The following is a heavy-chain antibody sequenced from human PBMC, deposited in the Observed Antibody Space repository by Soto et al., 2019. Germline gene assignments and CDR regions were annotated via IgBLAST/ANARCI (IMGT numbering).Heavy chain of an antibody. CDR1: GFTFSTSW. CDR3: ARDHNHGALDI. CDR2: TNQVGSDK. Sequence: GGSLRLSCVASGFTFSTSWMSWVRQAPGKGLEWVADTNQVGSDKYYVDSVKGRFTISRDNAKNSLYLQMTSLRAEDTAVYYYARDHNHGALDIWGQGTLVTVSS. D-gene: IGHD1-20*01. V-gene: IGHV3-7*04. J-gene: IGHJ3*02.